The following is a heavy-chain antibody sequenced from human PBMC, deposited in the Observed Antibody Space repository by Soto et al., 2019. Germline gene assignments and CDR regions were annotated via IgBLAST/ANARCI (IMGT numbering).Heavy chain of an antibody. CDR1: GYTFTSYD. CDR2: ISAYNGNT. D-gene: IGHD3-22*01. J-gene: IGHJ4*02. Sequence: ASVKVSCKASGYTFTSYDINWVRQAPGQGLEWMGWISAYNGNTNYAQKLQGRVTMTTDTSTSTAYMELRSLRSDDTAVYYCARLYYYHSSGYYYVEDFWGQGTLVTVSS. V-gene: IGHV1-18*01. CDR3: ARLYYYHSSGYYYVEDF.